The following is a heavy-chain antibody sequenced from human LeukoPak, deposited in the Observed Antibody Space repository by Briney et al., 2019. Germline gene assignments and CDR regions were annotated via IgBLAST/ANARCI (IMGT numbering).Heavy chain of an antibody. CDR3: ARDVWGSGSFDY. J-gene: IGHJ4*02. D-gene: IGHD3-10*01. V-gene: IGHV4-30-4*01. Sequence: SETLSLTCTVSGGSISSGDYYWSWISQPPGKGLEWIGYIYYSGSTYYNPSLKSRVTISVDTSKNQFSLKLSSVTAADTAVYYCARDVWGSGSFDYWGQGTLVTVSS. CDR2: IYYSGST. CDR1: GGSISSGDYY.